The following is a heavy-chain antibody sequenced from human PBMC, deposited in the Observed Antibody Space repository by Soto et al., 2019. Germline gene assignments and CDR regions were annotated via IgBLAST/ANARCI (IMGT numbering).Heavy chain of an antibody. CDR3: ARGQRALITYGPSDP. J-gene: IGHJ5*02. V-gene: IGHV3-23*01. CDR1: GFTLSSYA. CDR2: FSGTGGYT. Sequence: RRLSCAASGFTLSSYAMSWVRQAPGKGLEWVSTFSGTGGYTYYADSVKGRFTISRDDSKNTLFLHMNSLRAADTAVYYCARGQRALITYGPSDPWGQGTLVTVSS. D-gene: IGHD4-17*01.